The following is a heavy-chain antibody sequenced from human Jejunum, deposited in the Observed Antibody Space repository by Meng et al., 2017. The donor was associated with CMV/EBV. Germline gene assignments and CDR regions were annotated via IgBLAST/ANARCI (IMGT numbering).Heavy chain of an antibody. CDR2: IWYDGTQK. CDR1: AFTFSNFG. J-gene: IGHJ4*02. CDR3: AKDHHDFWSGYFDS. Sequence: QVQLVESGXGVVQPGGXLRLSCATSAFTFSNFGMHWVRQAPGKGLEWVAFIWYDGTQKYYADSVKGRFTISRDNSKNILFLQLNSLGTDDTAVYYCAKDHHDFWSGYFDSWGQGTLVTVSS. V-gene: IGHV3-30*02. D-gene: IGHD3-3*01.